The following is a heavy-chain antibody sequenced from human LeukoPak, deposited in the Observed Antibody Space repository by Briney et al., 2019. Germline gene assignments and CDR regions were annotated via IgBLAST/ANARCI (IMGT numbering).Heavy chain of an antibody. J-gene: IGHJ6*02. D-gene: IGHD3-10*01. CDR2: IIPILGIA. CDR3: ASDTVRGVTASPDENYGMDV. Sequence: SVKVSCKASGGTFSSYAISWARQAPGQGLEWMGRIIPILGIANYAQKFQGRVTITADKSTSTAYMELSSLRSEDTAVYYCASDTVRGVTASPDENYGMDVWGQGTTVTVSS. V-gene: IGHV1-69*04. CDR1: GGTFSSYA.